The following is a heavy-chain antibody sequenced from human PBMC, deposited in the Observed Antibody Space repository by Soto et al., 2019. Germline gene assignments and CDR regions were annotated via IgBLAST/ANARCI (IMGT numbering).Heavy chain of an antibody. CDR3: ARDLIVDGPDSYAMDV. D-gene: IGHD3-22*01. CDR2: INPNSSGT. Sequence: ASVKVSCKASGYSLRANYIHWVRQAPLQVLEWMVCINPNSSGTVYAQKFQGRVTMTRDTSLTTAYMQLNRLTPDDTAIYYCARDLIVDGPDSYAMDVWGQGTTVTVSS. V-gene: IGHV1-2*02. CDR1: GYSLRANY. J-gene: IGHJ6*01.